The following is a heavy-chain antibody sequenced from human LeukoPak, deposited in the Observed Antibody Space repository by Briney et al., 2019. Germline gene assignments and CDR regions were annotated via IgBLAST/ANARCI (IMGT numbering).Heavy chain of an antibody. Sequence: GGSLRLSCAASGFTFSSYEMNWVRQAPGKGLEWVSYISSSGSTIYYADSVKGRFTISRDNAKNSLYLQMNSLRAEDTAVYYCARSDFWSGYHTRGDAFDIWGQGTMVTVSS. V-gene: IGHV3-48*03. CDR2: ISSSGSTI. CDR3: ARSDFWSGYHTRGDAFDI. D-gene: IGHD3-3*01. J-gene: IGHJ3*02. CDR1: GFTFSSYE.